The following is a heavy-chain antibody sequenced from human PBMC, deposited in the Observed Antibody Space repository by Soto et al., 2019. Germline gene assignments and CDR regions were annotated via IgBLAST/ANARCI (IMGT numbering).Heavy chain of an antibody. CDR3: ARVPVEMGTIGFDYYYCMDV. J-gene: IGHJ6*02. CDR1: GGSVSSGSYY. CDR2: IYYSGST. V-gene: IGHV4-61*01. Sequence: SETLSLTCTVSGGSVSSGSYYWSWIRQPPGKGLEWIGYIYYSGSTNYNPSLKTRDTISVDTSKNQFSLKLSSATAADTAVYYCARVPVEMGTIGFDYYYCMDVWGQGTTVTVSS.